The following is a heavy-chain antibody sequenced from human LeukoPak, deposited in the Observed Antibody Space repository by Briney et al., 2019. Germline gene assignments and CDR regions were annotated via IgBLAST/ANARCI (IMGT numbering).Heavy chain of an antibody. CDR3: ASDSGYDFGFDP. CDR1: GGSISSSSYY. CDR2: IYYSGST. V-gene: IGHV4-39*01. Sequence: SETLSLTCTVSGGSISSSSYYWGWIRQPPGKGLEWIGSIYYSGSTYYNPSLKSRVTISVDTSKTQFSLKLSSVTAADTAVYYCASDSGYDFGFDPWGQGTLVTVSS. J-gene: IGHJ5*02. D-gene: IGHD5-12*01.